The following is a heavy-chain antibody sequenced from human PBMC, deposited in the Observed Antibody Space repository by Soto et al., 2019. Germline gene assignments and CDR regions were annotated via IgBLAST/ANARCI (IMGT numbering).Heavy chain of an antibody. Sequence: QVQLVQSGAEVKKPGASVKVSCKASGYTFTSYGISWVRQAPGQGLEWMGWISAYNGNTNYAQKLQGRVTMTTDTSTSTAYIEPRSLRSDDTAVYYCASTPTVVVPADFDYYYMDVWGKGTTVTVSS. V-gene: IGHV1-18*01. CDR2: ISAYNGNT. J-gene: IGHJ6*03. CDR1: GYTFTSYG. CDR3: ASTPTVVVPADFDYYYMDV. D-gene: IGHD2-2*01.